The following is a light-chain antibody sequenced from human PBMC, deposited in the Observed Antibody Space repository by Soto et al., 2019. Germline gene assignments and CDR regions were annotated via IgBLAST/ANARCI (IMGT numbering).Light chain of an antibody. Sequence: EIVLTQSPGTLSLSPGERATLSCRASQSVSSSYLAWYQQTPGQAPRLLIYGASSRATGIPDRFSGSGSGTEFTLTISSLQPDDFATYYCQHYNSYSEAFGQGTKVDNK. CDR2: GAS. J-gene: IGKJ1*01. CDR3: QHYNSYSEA. CDR1: QSVSSSY. V-gene: IGKV3-20*01.